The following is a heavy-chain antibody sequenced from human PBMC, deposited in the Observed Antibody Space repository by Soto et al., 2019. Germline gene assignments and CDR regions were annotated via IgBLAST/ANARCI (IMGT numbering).Heavy chain of an antibody. V-gene: IGHV4-30-2*01. CDR3: ARGGYIWGAYRYYFDY. CDR2: IYHSGNT. CDR1: GGSISSGGYS. D-gene: IGHD3-16*02. Sequence: SETLSLTCAVSGGSISSGGYSWSWVRQPPGKGLEWIGYIYHSGNTYYNPSLKSRVTISEDRSKNELSLKLTSVTAADTAVYYCARGGYIWGAYRYYFDYWGQGTLVTVSP. J-gene: IGHJ4*02.